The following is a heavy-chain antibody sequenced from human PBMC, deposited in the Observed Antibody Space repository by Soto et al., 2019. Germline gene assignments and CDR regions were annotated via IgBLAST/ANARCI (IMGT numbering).Heavy chain of an antibody. Sequence: QITLKESGPTLVKPTQTLTLTCTFSGFSLSTSGVGVGWIRQPPGKALEWLALIYWDDDKRYSPSLKSRLTITKDTSTSPVVLTITNMDTVDTAAEYCAHLTYYYDSSGYYSRAEYCQHWGQGTLVTVSS. J-gene: IGHJ1*01. D-gene: IGHD3-22*01. CDR1: GFSLSTSGVG. CDR2: IYWDDDK. V-gene: IGHV2-5*02. CDR3: AHLTYYYDSSGYYSRAEYCQH.